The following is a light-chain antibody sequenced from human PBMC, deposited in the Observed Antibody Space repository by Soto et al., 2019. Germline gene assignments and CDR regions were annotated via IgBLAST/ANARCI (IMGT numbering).Light chain of an antibody. Sequence: EIVMTQSPATLSVSPGERATLSCRASQSISSNLAWYQQKPGQAPRLLMFRTSSRATGFPARFSGSGSGTEFNLTISSLQSEDFGVYYCQQYNNWPRATFGGATKVDNK. CDR1: QSISSN. V-gene: IGKV3-15*01. CDR3: QQYNNWPRAT. CDR2: RTS. J-gene: IGKJ4*01.